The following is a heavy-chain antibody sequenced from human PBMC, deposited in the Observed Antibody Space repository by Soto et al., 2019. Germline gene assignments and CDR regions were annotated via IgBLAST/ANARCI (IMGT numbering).Heavy chain of an antibody. CDR1: GGSIINYY. CDR2: IYYDGDT. J-gene: IGHJ4*02. D-gene: IGHD3-9*01. Sequence: PSETLSLTCSVSGGSIINYYWSWIRQPPGKGLEWLGFIYYDGDTNYNPSLRSRVTISVDTSKNQFSLTLRSVSAADTALYLCVRHSDCDMLTGSSGYFDFWGQGALVTVSS. V-gene: IGHV4-59*08. CDR3: VRHSDCDMLTGSSGYFDF.